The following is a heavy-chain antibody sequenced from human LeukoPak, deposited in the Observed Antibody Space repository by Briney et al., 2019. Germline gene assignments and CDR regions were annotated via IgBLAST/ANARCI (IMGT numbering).Heavy chain of an antibody. CDR3: ARVQPLDYGDPYYFDY. Sequence: SETLSLTCTVSGGSISSGGYYWSWIRQHPGTGLEWIGYIYYSGSTYYNPSLKSRVTISVDTSKNQFSLKLSSVTAADTAVYYCARVQPLDYGDPYYFDYWGQGTLVTVSS. V-gene: IGHV4-30-4*08. CDR2: IYYSGST. D-gene: IGHD4-17*01. CDR1: GGSISSGGYY. J-gene: IGHJ4*02.